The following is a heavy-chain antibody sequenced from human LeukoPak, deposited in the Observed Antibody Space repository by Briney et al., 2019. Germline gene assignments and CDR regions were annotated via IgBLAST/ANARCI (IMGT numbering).Heavy chain of an antibody. CDR3: ASHPTRDGGWTYYFDY. D-gene: IGHD6-19*01. CDR1: GFTFSSYE. CDR2: ISSSGSTI. Sequence: GGSPRLSCAASGFTFSSYEMNWVRQAPGKGLEWVSYISSSGSTIYYADSVKGRFTISRDNAKNSLYLQMNSLRAEDTAVYYCASHPTRDGGWTYYFDYWGQGTLVTVSS. V-gene: IGHV3-48*03. J-gene: IGHJ4*02.